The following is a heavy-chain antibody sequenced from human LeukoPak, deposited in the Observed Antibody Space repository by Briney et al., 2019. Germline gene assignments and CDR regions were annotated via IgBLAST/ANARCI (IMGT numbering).Heavy chain of an antibody. CDR2: IYSGGST. D-gene: IGHD6-19*01. V-gene: IGHV3-53*05. Sequence: PGGSLRLSCAASGFTVSSNYMSWVRQAPGKGLEWVSVIYSGGSTYYADSVKGRFTISRDNAKNSLYLQMNSLRAEDTAVYYCASSNGWYLDYWGQGTLVTVSS. J-gene: IGHJ4*02. CDR3: ASSNGWYLDY. CDR1: GFTVSSNY.